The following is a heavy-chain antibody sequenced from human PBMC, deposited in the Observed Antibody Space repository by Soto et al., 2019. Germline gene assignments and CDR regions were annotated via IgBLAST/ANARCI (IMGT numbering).Heavy chain of an antibody. Sequence: SETLSLTCTVSGDSIGGVGYCSWIRQFPGRGLEWIGCISSSGSNYYNPALNNRISLSLDTSQNQFSLKLLSVTAADTAIYYCARSGVTGIVIPSHWFDPWGQGTLVTVSS. J-gene: IGHJ5*02. CDR1: GDSIGGVGY. D-gene: IGHD2-21*02. CDR3: ARSGVTGIVIPSHWFDP. V-gene: IGHV4-31*03. CDR2: ISSSGSN.